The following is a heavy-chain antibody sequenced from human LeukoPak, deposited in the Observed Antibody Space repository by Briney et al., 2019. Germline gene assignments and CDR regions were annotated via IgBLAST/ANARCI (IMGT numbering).Heavy chain of an antibody. CDR2: ISGGGDRT. Sequence: GGSLKLSCAASEFTFSSYAMNWVRQAPGKGLEWVSGISGGGDRTYYADSVKGQFTISRDNSKSTLYLQMNSLRVEDTALYYCAKGDGINHYHWFDPWGQGTQVTVSS. CDR3: AKGDGINHYHWFDP. D-gene: IGHD2-21*02. CDR1: EFTFSSYA. V-gene: IGHV3-23*01. J-gene: IGHJ5*02.